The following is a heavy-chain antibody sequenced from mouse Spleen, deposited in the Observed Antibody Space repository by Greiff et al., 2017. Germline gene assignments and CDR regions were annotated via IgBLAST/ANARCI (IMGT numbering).Heavy chain of an antibody. Sequence: VQRVESGPELVKPGASVKISCKASGYAFSSSWMNWVKQRPGQGLEWIGRIYPGDGDTNYNGKFKGKATLTADKSSSTAYMQLSSLTSVDSAVYFCARSGLYGPAWFAYWGQGTLVTVSA. J-gene: IGHJ3*01. CDR1: GYAFSSSW. D-gene: IGHD1-1*02. V-gene: IGHV1-82*01. CDR3: ARSGLYGPAWFAY. CDR2: IYPGDGDT.